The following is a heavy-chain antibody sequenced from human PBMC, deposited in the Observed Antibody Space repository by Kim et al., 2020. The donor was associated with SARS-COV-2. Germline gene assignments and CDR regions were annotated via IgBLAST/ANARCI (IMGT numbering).Heavy chain of an antibody. J-gene: IGHJ4*02. CDR3: ARGGYYDSSGYLLT. D-gene: IGHD3-22*01. V-gene: IGHV4-34*01. CDR1: GGSFSGYY. Sequence: SQTLSLTCAVRGGSFSGYYCTWIRQPPGKGLEWIGQIDYKGNTNYNPSLKSRVTISTDTSKNELSLKLTSVTAADTATYYCARGGYYDSSGYLLTWGQGT. CDR2: IDYKGNT.